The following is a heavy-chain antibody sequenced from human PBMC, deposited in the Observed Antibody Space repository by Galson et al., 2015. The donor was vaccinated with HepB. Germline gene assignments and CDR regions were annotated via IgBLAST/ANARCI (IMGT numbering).Heavy chain of an antibody. D-gene: IGHD3-10*01. V-gene: IGHV2-26*01. CDR2: IFANDEK. CDR3: ARTVYSSGSFRRVWLDP. J-gene: IGHJ5*02. CDR1: GFSLNNTRLG. Sequence: PALVKPTQTLTLTCTVSGFSLNNTRLGVSWVRQPPGKALEWVAHIFANDEKSYNKSLRTRLSISRDTSRSQVVLTMAKMDPVDTGTYFCARTVYSSGSFRRVWLDPWGQGALVTVSS.